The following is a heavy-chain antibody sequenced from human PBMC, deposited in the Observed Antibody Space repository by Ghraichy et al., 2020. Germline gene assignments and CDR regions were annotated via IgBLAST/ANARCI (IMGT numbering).Heavy chain of an antibody. Sequence: SVNVSCKASGGTFSSYAISWVRQAPGQGLEWMGGIIPIFGTANYAQKFQGRVTITADESTSTAYMELSSLRSEDTAVYYCARVRYHCSSTSCYPNYFDYWGQGTLVTVSS. D-gene: IGHD2-2*01. V-gene: IGHV1-69*13. CDR1: GGTFSSYA. J-gene: IGHJ4*02. CDR3: ARVRYHCSSTSCYPNYFDY. CDR2: IIPIFGTA.